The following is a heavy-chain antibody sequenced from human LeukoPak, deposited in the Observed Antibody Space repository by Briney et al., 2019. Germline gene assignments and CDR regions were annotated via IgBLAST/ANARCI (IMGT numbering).Heavy chain of an antibody. CDR3: ARDKIVGPTTLDY. Sequence: GGSLRLSCAASGFTVSSNYMNWVRQAPGRGLEWVANIKQDGYEKYYVDSVKGRFTISRDNAKNSLYLQMNSLRADDTAIYYCARDKIVGPTTLDYWGQGTLVTVSS. V-gene: IGHV3-7*01. D-gene: IGHD1-26*01. CDR2: IKQDGYEK. CDR1: GFTVSSNY. J-gene: IGHJ4*02.